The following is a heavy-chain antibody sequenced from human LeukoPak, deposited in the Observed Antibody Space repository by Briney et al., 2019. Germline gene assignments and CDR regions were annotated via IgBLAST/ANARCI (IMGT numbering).Heavy chain of an antibody. J-gene: IGHJ4*02. D-gene: IGHD2-2*02. CDR3: ARDVRNTQAY. CDR1: GFTFSSYS. V-gene: IGHV3-48*01. CDR2: ISSSSSTI. Sequence: AGGSLRLSCAASGFTFSSYSMNWVRQDQGKGVEWFSYISSSSSTIYYADSVKGRFTISRDTAKNSLYLQMNSLRAEDTAVYYCARDVRNTQAYWGPGNLVTVST.